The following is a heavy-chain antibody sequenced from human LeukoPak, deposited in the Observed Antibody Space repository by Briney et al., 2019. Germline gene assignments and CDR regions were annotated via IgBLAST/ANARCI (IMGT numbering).Heavy chain of an antibody. CDR2: ISAYNGNT. Sequence: ASVKVSCKASGYTFTSYGISWVRQAPGQGLEWMGWISAYNGNTNYAQKLQGRVTMTTDTSMSTAYMELRSLRSDDTAVYYCARDERRGYSYGYKGPFLDYWGQGTLVTVSS. J-gene: IGHJ4*02. CDR1: GYTFTSYG. CDR3: ARDERRGYSYGYKGPFLDY. D-gene: IGHD5-18*01. V-gene: IGHV1-18*01.